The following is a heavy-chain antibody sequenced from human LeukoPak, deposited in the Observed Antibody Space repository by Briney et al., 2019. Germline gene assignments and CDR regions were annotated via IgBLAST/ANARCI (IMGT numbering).Heavy chain of an antibody. V-gene: IGHV3-48*01. Sequence: GGSLRLSCAASGFTFSSYSMNWVRQAPGKGLEWVSYISSSSSTIYYADTVKGRFTISRDNAKNSLYLQMNSLRAEDTAVYYCARDLIPLSSSVGVRLGAFDIWGQGTMVTVSS. D-gene: IGHD6-13*01. CDR2: ISSSSSTI. CDR1: GFTFSSYS. CDR3: ARDLIPLSSSVGVRLGAFDI. J-gene: IGHJ3*02.